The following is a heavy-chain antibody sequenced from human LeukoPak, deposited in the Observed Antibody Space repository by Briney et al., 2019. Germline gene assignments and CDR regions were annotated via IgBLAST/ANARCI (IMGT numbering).Heavy chain of an antibody. CDR1: GFISNNYA. D-gene: IGHD6-13*01. J-gene: IGHJ4*02. Sequence: GGSLRLSCETSGFISNNYAVNWVRQAPGKGREWVSSISGGGTTYYADSVKGRFTISRDSSQNSLHLQMNSLRAEDAAVYFCARGWSSVSYYFQYWGQGTLVTVSS. V-gene: IGHV3-23*01. CDR3: ARGWSSVSYYFQY. CDR2: ISGGGTT.